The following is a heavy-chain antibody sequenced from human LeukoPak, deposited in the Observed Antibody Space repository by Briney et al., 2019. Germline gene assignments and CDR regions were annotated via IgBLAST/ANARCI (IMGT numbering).Heavy chain of an antibody. CDR2: IYYSGST. Sequence: SETLSLTCIVSGGSITSNTYFWDWIRQTPGKGLEWIGSIYYSGSTYYNPSLKSRVTISLDTSKNQFSLKLSSVTAADTAMYYCARPYYYYMDVWGKGTTVTVSS. CDR3: ARPYYYYMDV. CDR1: GGSITSNTYF. J-gene: IGHJ6*03. V-gene: IGHV4-39*07.